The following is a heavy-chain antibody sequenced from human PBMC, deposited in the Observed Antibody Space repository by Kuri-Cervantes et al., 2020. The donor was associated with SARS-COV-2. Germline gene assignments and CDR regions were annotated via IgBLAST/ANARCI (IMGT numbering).Heavy chain of an antibody. D-gene: IGHD3-3*01. CDR1: GGSISSSY. J-gene: IGHJ4*02. CDR2: IYTSGNT. CDR3: ARAHYDFWSGYYDLPFDY. Sequence: SETLSLTCTVSGGSISSSYWTWIRQPAGKGLEWIGRIYTSGNTNYNPSLKSRVTISVDTSKNQFSLKLSSVTAADTAVYYCARAHYDFWSGYYDLPFDYWGQGTLVTVSS. V-gene: IGHV4-4*07.